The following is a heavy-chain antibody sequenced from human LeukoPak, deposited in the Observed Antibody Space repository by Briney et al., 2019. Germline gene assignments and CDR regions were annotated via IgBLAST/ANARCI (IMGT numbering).Heavy chain of an antibody. V-gene: IGHV4-59*01. CDR2: IYCGGNT. CDR3: ARGRNGYNSDWTYYHYIDL. J-gene: IGHJ6*03. CDR1: DGSLRVFY. D-gene: IGHD6-19*01. Sequence: SETLSLTCSVSDGSLRVFYWTWIRHSPGEGLEGIGYIYCGGNTNYSPSLKLRVAISVDAAKNQFSLTLSSVTSPDTAVYYCARGRNGYNSDWTYYHYIDLWGKGPTVIVSS.